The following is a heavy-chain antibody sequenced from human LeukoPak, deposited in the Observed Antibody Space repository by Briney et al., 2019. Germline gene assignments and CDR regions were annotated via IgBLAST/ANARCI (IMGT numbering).Heavy chain of an antibody. J-gene: IGHJ3*02. CDR1: GGSISSGGYY. V-gene: IGHV4-31*03. CDR2: IYYSGST. Sequence: SETLSLTCTVSGGSISSGGYYWSWIRQHPGKGLEWIGYIYYSGSTYYNPSLKSRVTISVDTSTNQFSLKLSSVTAADTAVYYCARGHSGIDAFDIWGQGTMVTVSS. D-gene: IGHD1-26*01. CDR3: ARGHSGIDAFDI.